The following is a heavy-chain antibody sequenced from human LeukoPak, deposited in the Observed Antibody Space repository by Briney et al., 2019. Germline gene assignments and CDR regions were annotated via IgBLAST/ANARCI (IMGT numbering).Heavy chain of an antibody. D-gene: IGHD3-22*01. V-gene: IGHV1-24*01. CDR2: FDPEDGET. CDR3: ATDLSGYYDSSGSY. CDR1: GYTLTELS. J-gene: IGHJ4*02. Sequence: ASVKVSCKVSGYTLTELSMHWVRQAPGKGREWMGGFDPEDGETIYAQKFQGRVTMTEDTSTDPAYMELSSLRSEDTAVYYCATDLSGYYDSSGSYWGQGTLVTVSS.